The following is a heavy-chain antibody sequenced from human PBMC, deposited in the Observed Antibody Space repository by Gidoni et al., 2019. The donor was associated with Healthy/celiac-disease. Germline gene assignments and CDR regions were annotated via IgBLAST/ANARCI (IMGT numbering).Heavy chain of an antibody. CDR1: GCTFRSYA. CDR2: TIPICGTA. D-gene: IGHD5-12*01. V-gene: IGHV1-69*06. CDR3: ARGYSGYDYLIDY. J-gene: IGHJ4*02. Sequence: QLQLVQSGAEVKKPGSSVKLSCKASGCTFRSYASSSVRQAPGQGLEWMGGTIPICGTANYAQKFQGRVTITADKSTSTAYMELSSLRSEDTAVYYCARGYSGYDYLIDYWGQGTLVTVSS.